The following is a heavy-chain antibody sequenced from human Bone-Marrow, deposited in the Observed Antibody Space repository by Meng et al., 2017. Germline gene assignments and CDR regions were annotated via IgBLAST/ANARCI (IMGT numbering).Heavy chain of an antibody. CDR3: ARSQNYYDSSGYYDSGAFDM. J-gene: IGHJ3*02. D-gene: IGHD3-22*01. V-gene: IGHV4-39*07. CDR2: IYYSGST. Sequence: SETLSLTCTVSGGSISSSSYYWGWIRQPPGKGLEWIGSIYYSGSTYYNPSLKSRLIISVDTSKNQFSLKLSSVTAADTAIYYCARSQNYYDSSGYYDSGAFDMWGQGTMVTVSS. CDR1: GGSISSSSYY.